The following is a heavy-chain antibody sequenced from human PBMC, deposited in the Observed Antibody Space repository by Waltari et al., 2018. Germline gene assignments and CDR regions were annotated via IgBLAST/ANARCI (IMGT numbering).Heavy chain of an antibody. J-gene: IGHJ5*02. CDR2: ISHSGVP. CDR1: GGPFIDYS. Sequence: QVQPHQWGAGLLKPSETLSPTCAVSGGPFIDYSWSWIRPPPGTGLEGIGEISHSGVPHYNPSLRSRVTMSVDTIKKRFSLKLTSVTAADTAVYFCARTWGNSPPLGWLDPWGQGTRVTISS. V-gene: IGHV4-34*01. CDR3: ARTWGNSPPLGWLDP. D-gene: IGHD7-27*01.